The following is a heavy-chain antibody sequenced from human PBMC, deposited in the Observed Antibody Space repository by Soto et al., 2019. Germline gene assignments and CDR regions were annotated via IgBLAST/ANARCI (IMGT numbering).Heavy chain of an antibody. J-gene: IGHJ2*01. D-gene: IGHD3-9*01. CDR1: GGSFSGYY. CDR2: INDRGSI. V-gene: IGHV4-34*01. Sequence: QVQLQQWGAGPLRPLETLSLTCGVSGGSFSGYYWAWIRQSPGKGLEWIGEINDRGSINYNPSLKSRVSISVDASMNHYSLNLRAVTAADTAVYYCARESHDIMAGPRLVWYFDLWCRGTLVTVSS. CDR3: ARESHDIMAGPRLVWYFDL.